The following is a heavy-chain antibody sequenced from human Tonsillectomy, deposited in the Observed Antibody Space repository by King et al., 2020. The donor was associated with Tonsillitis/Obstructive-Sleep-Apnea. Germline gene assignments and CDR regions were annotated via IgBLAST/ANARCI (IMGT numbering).Heavy chain of an antibody. J-gene: IGHJ6*03. D-gene: IGHD2-21*01. CDR2: IYYSGST. V-gene: IGHV4-59*01. CDR1: GGSISSYF. Sequence: VQLQESGPGLVKPSETLSLTCTVSGGSISSYFWSWIRQPPGKGLEWIGDIYYSGSTNYNPSLISRVTISLDTSKNQFSLKLSSVTAADTAVYYCAGSHSTPAGIYYYYYVDVWGKGTTVTVSS. CDR3: AGSHSTPAGIYYYYYVDV.